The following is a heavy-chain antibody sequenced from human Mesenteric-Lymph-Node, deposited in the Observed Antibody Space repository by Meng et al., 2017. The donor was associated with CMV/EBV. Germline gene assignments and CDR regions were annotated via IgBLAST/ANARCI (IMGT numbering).Heavy chain of an antibody. V-gene: IGHV1-18*01. D-gene: IGHD6-13*01. CDR1: GYNFTSYG. CDR3: AKIAAAGMAYFQH. J-gene: IGHJ1*01. Sequence: CKASGYNFTSYGISWVRQAPGPGLEWMGWISAYNGNTSYAQKLQGRVTMTTDTSTSTAYMELRSLRSDDTAVYYCAKIAAAGMAYFQHWGQGTLVTVSS. CDR2: ISAYNGNT.